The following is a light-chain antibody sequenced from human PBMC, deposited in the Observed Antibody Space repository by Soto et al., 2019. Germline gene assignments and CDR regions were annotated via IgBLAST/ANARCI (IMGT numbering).Light chain of an antibody. J-gene: IGKJ3*01. CDR3: QKYNSDPYT. Sequence: DIQMTQSPSSLSASVGDRVTITCRASQGISTYLSWYQQKPGQVPKLLIYAASTLQSGVPSRFSGSGAGTDFTLTISSLQPEDGATYYCQKYNSDPYTFGPGTKVDIK. V-gene: IGKV1-27*01. CDR1: QGISTY. CDR2: AAS.